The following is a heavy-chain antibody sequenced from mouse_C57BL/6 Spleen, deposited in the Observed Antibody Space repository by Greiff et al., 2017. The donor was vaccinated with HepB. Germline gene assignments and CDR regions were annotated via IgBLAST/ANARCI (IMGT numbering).Heavy chain of an antibody. D-gene: IGHD2-1*01. J-gene: IGHJ2*01. CDR3: ARPYGNLYFDD. V-gene: IGHV1-82*01. CDR2: IYPGDGDT. CDR1: GYAFSSSW. Sequence: VQLQQSGPELVKPGASVKISCKASGYAFSSSWMNWVKQRPGKGLEWIGRIYPGDGDTNYNGKFKGKATLTADKSSSTAYMQLSSLTSEDSAVYCCARPYGNLYFDDWGQGTTLTVSS.